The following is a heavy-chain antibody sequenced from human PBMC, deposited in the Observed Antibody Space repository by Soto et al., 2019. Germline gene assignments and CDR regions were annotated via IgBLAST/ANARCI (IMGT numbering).Heavy chain of an antibody. D-gene: IGHD6-13*01. J-gene: IGHJ3*02. Sequence: ASVKVSCKASGFTFTSSAVQWVRQARGQRLEWIGWIVVGSGNTNYAQKFQERVAITRDMSTSTAYMELSSLRSEDTAVYYRAAGFRAIAAAGATPLTAFDIWGQGTMVTVSS. V-gene: IGHV1-58*01. CDR2: IVVGSGNT. CDR1: GFTFTSSA. CDR3: AAGFRAIAAAGATPLTAFDI.